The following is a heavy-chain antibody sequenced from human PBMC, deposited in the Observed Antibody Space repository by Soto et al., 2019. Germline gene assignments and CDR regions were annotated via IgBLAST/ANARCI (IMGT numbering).Heavy chain of an antibody. V-gene: IGHV3-64*01. Sequence: EVQLVESGGGLVQPGGSLRLSCAASGFTFSSYAMHWVRQAPGKGLEYVSAISSNGGSTYYANSVKGRFTISRDNSKNTLYLQMGSRRAEDMAVYYCARGVGGPQDIVVVPAAISGPFDYLVQGTLVSVST. D-gene: IGHD2-2*01. CDR2: ISSNGGST. CDR3: ARGVGGPQDIVVVPAAISGPFDY. J-gene: IGHJ4*02. CDR1: GFTFSSYA.